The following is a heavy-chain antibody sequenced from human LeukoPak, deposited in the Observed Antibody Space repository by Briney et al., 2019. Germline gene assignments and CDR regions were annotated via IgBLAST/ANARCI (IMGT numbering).Heavy chain of an antibody. V-gene: IGHV3-9*01. CDR3: AKEQYSGLNFGYGMDV. D-gene: IGHD2/OR15-2a*01. Sequence: GGSLRLSCAASGFTFDDYAMHWVRQAPGKGLEWVSGISWNSGSIGYADSVKGRFTISRGNAKNSLYLQMNSLRAEDTALYYCAKEQYSGLNFGYGMDVWGQGTTVTVSS. CDR2: ISWNSGSI. J-gene: IGHJ6*02. CDR1: GFTFDDYA.